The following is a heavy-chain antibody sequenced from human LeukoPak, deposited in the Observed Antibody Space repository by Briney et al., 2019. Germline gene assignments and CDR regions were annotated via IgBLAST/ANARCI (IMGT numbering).Heavy chain of an antibody. D-gene: IGHD3-10*01. J-gene: IGHJ5*02. V-gene: IGHV1-18*01. CDR3: ARDHGTMVRGVDNWFDP. CDR2: ISAYNGNT. CDR1: GYTFTSYG. Sequence: GASVKVSCKASGYTFTSYGISWVRQAPGQGLEWMGWISAYNGNTNYAQKLQGRVTMTTDTSTSTAYMELRSLRSDDTAVYYCARDHGTMVRGVDNWFDPWGQGTLVTVSS.